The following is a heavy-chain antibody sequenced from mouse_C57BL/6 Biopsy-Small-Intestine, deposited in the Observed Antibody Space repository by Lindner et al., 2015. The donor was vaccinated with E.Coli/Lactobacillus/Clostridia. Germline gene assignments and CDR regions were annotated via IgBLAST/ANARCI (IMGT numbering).Heavy chain of an antibody. CDR1: GFNIKDYY. Sequence: VQLQESGAELVKPGASVKLSCTASGFNIKDYYMHWVKQRTEQGLEWIGRIDPEDGVTKYAPKFQGKATIRADISPNTAYLQLSSLTSEDTAVYYCARGLGRAWFAYWGQGTLVTVSA. J-gene: IGHJ3*01. CDR3: ARGLGRAWFAY. V-gene: IGHV14-2*01. CDR2: IDPEDGVT. D-gene: IGHD4-1*01.